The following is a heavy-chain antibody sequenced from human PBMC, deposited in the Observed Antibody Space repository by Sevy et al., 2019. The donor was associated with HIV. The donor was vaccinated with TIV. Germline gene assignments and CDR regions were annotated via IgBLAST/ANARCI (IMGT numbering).Heavy chain of an antibody. Sequence: GGSLRLSCAASGFTFSNAWMSWVRQAPGKGLEWVGLIKSKTDGGTTDYAAPVKGRFTISRDDSKNTLYLQMNSLKIEDTAVYYCTTEITMIVVVIKGNXWGQVTLVTVSS. V-gene: IGHV3-15*01. CDR3: TTEITMIVVVIKGNX. CDR2: IKSKTDGGTT. D-gene: IGHD3-22*01. J-gene: IGHJ4*02. CDR1: GFTFSNAW.